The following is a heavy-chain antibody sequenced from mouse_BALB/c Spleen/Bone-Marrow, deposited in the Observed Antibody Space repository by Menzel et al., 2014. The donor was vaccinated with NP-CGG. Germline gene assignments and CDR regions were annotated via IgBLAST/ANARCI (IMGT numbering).Heavy chain of an antibody. J-gene: IGHJ2*01. CDR2: IDPANGNT. CDR1: GFNIKDTF. CDR3: TRGEDY. Sequence: EVKLMESGAELVKPGASVKLSCTGSGFNIKDTFMHWVKQRPEQGLEWIGGIDPANGNTKYDPKFQGKATITADTSSNTAYLQLTRLTSEDTAVYYCTRGEDYWGQGTTLAVSS. V-gene: IGHV14-3*02.